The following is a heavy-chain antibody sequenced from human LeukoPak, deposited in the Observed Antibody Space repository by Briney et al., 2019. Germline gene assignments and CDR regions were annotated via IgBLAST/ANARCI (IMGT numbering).Heavy chain of an antibody. CDR3: ARDRYYDILTGYPVHFDY. V-gene: IGHV3-21*01. J-gene: IGHJ4*02. D-gene: IGHD3-9*01. CDR1: GFTFSSYS. CDR2: ISSSSSYI. Sequence: GGSLRLSCAASGFTFSSYSMNWVRQAPGKGLEWVSSISSSSSYIYYADSVKGRFTISRGNAKNSLYLQMNSLRAEDTAVYYCARDRYYDILTGYPVHFDYWGQGTLVTVSS.